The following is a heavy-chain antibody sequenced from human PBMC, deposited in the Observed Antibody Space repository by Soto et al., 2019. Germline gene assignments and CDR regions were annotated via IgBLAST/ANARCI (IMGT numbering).Heavy chain of an antibody. CDR2: IYYSGST. V-gene: IGHV4-59*01. CDR1: GGSISSYY. Sequence: PSVTLSLTCTVSGGSISSYYWSWIRQPPGKRLEWIGYIYYSGSTNYNPSLKSRVTISVDTSKNQFSLKLSSVTAADTAVYYCARDSPYSSSWYGDYYYYMDVWGKGTTVTVSS. D-gene: IGHD6-13*01. J-gene: IGHJ6*03. CDR3: ARDSPYSSSWYGDYYYYMDV.